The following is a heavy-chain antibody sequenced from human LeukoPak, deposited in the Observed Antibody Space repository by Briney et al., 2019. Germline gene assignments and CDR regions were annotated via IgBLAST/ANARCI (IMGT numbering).Heavy chain of an antibody. J-gene: IGHJ2*01. Sequence: ASVKVSCKASGGTFSSYAISWVRQAPGQGREWMGGIIPIFGTANYAQKFQGRVTITADKSTSTAYMELSSLRSEDTAVYYCARRVVAARLNWYFDLWGRGTLVTVSS. CDR2: IIPIFGTA. V-gene: IGHV1-69*06. D-gene: IGHD6-6*01. CDR3: ARRVVAARLNWYFDL. CDR1: GGTFSSYA.